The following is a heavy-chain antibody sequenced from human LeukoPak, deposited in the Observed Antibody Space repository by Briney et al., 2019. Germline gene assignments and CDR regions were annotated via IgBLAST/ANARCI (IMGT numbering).Heavy chain of an antibody. Sequence: PSETLSLTCTVSGGSITNYYWSWIRQPPGKRLEWIGYTHHSGSTNYNPSLKSRVTISVDTSKNQFSLKLSSVTAADTAVYYCARGRSEPSYYYDSSGYCLGFDYWGQGTLVTVSS. CDR1: GGSITNYY. D-gene: IGHD3-22*01. CDR3: ARGRSEPSYYYDSSGYCLGFDY. J-gene: IGHJ4*02. V-gene: IGHV4-59*12. CDR2: THHSGST.